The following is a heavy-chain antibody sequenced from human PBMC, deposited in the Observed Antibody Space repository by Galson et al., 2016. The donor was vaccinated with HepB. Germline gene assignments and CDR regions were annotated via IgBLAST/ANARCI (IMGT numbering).Heavy chain of an antibody. D-gene: IGHD3-10*01. J-gene: IGHJ4*02. V-gene: IGHV3-53*01. CDR3: AKGSELWFGESLDY. Sequence: SLRLSCAASGFSVSRNYMSWVRQAPGKGLEWVSLIYSGGTTYYADSVKGRFIISRDNSKNTLYLQMNSLRVEDTAVDYCAKGSELWFGESLDYWGQGTLVTVSS. CDR1: GFSVSRNY. CDR2: IYSGGTT.